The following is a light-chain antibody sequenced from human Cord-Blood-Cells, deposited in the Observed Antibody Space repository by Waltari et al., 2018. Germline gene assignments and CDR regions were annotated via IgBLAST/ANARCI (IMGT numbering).Light chain of an antibody. CDR2: DVS. CDR3: SSYTSSSTWV. V-gene: IGLV2-14*03. Sequence: QSALTQPASVSVSPRQSITISCTGTSTDVGGYNYFSWYQQHPGKAPKLMIYDVSKRPSGVSNRFSGSKSGNTASLTISGLQAEDEADYYCSSYTSSSTWVFGGGTKLTVL. CDR1: STDVGGYNY. J-gene: IGLJ3*02.